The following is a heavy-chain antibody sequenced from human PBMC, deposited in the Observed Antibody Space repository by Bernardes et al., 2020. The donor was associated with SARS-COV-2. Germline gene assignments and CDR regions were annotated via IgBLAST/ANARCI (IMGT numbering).Heavy chain of an antibody. CDR3: ARLCSSTSCYDGYYYYYMDV. D-gene: IGHD2-2*01. CDR2: IYDSGGT. V-gene: IGHV4-39*01. J-gene: IGHJ6*03. CDR1: GGSISSNNYY. Sequence: SETLSLTCTVSGGSISSNNYYWGWLRQPPGKGLEWIGSIYDSGGTNYAQKFQGRVTMTRDTSISTAYMELSRLRSDDTAVYYCARLCSSTSCYDGYYYYYMDVWGKGTTVTVSS.